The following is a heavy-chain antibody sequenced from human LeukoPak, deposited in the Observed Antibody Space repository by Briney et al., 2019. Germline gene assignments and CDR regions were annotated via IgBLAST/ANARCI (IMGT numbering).Heavy chain of an antibody. D-gene: IGHD3-22*01. V-gene: IGHV3-30*02. CDR2: IRYDGSNK. J-gene: IGHJ3*02. CDR1: GFTFSSYG. CDR3: ARERKYYDSSGYYYAFDI. Sequence: PGGSLRLSCAASGFTFSSYGMHWVRQAPGKGLEWVAFIRYDGSNKYYADSVKGRFTISRDNSKNTLYLQMNSLRAEDTAVYYCARERKYYDSSGYYYAFDIWGQGTMVTVSS.